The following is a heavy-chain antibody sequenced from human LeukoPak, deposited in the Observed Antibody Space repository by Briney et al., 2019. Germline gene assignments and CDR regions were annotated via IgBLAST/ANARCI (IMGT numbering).Heavy chain of an antibody. CDR3: ARDGNFDY. J-gene: IGHJ4*02. V-gene: IGHV1-2*02. CDR1: GYTFTDYY. CDR2: ISPNSGET. D-gene: IGHD1-1*01. Sequence: ASVKVSCKASGYTFTDYYMHWVRQAPGQGLEWMGWISPNSGETSYVQKFQGRVTMTRDTSIRTVYMEVNSLRPDDTAVFYCARDGNFDYWGQGTLVTVSS.